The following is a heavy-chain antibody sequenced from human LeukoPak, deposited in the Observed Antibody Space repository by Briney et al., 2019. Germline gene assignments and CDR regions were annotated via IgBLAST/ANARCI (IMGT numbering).Heavy chain of an antibody. CDR3: ARHQAWSGWYLGS. D-gene: IGHD6-19*01. CDR1: GGSIRSSYYY. Sequence: TSETLSLTCTVSGGSIRSSYYYWGWIRQPPGKGLEWIANIYYGGSNNYNPSLKSRITISVDTSRNQYSLKLNSLTAADTAVYFCARHQAWSGWYLGSWGQGSLVTVSS. J-gene: IGHJ4*02. CDR2: IYYGGSN. V-gene: IGHV4-39*01.